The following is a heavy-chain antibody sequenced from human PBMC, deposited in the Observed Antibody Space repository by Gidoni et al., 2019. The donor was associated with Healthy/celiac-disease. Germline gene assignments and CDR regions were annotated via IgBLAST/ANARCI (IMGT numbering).Heavy chain of an antibody. CDR1: GFTFSSYA. V-gene: IGHV3-30-3*01. Sequence: QVQLVESGGGVVQPGRSLRLSCAASGFTFSSYARPWVRQAPGKGLEWVAVISYDGSNKYYADSVKGRFTISRDNSKNTLYLQMNSLRAEDTAVYYCARGPHYGDYAAPGWTFDYWGQGTLVTVSS. CDR2: ISYDGSNK. J-gene: IGHJ4*02. CDR3: ARGPHYGDYAAPGWTFDY. D-gene: IGHD4-17*01.